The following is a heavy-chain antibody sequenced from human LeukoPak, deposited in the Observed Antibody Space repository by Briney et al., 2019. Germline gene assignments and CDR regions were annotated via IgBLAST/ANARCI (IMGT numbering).Heavy chain of an antibody. Sequence: GGSLRLSCAASGSTFSASWMSWVRQAPDKGLEWVANIKEDGSEKFYVDSVKGRFTISRDNAKNSLDLQMNSLRAGDTAVYYCARDRTLDYWGQGTLVTVSS. V-gene: IGHV3-7*01. CDR1: GSTFSASW. CDR2: IKEDGSEK. CDR3: ARDRTLDY. J-gene: IGHJ4*02.